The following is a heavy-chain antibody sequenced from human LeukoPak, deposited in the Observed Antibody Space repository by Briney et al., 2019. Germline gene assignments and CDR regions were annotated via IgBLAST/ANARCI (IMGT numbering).Heavy chain of an antibody. J-gene: IGHJ3*02. CDR1: GFTFSSYW. CDR2: IKQDGSEK. CDR3: ARDTPDYYDSSDYMLGAFDI. V-gene: IGHV3-7*01. D-gene: IGHD3-22*01. Sequence: GGSLRLSCAASGFTFSSYWMSWVRQAPGKGLEWVANIKQDGSEKYYVDSVRGRFTISRDNAKNSLYLQMNSLRAEDTAVYYCARDTPDYYDSSDYMLGAFDIWGQGTMVTVSS.